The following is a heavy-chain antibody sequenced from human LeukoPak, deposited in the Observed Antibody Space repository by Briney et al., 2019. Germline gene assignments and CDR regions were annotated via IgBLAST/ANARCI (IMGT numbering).Heavy chain of an antibody. Sequence: ASVKVSCKVSGYTLTELSMHWVRQAPGQGLEWMGWINPNSGGTNYAQKFQGWVTMTRDTSISTAYMELSRLRSDDTAVYYCARGMTKLAAAFGYWGQGTLVTVSS. J-gene: IGHJ4*02. CDR3: ARGMTKLAAAFGY. CDR2: INPNSGGT. V-gene: IGHV1-2*04. D-gene: IGHD6-13*01. CDR1: GYTLTELS.